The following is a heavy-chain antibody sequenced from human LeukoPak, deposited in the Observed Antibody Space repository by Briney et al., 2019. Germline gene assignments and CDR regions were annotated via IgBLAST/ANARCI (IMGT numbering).Heavy chain of an antibody. D-gene: IGHD2-15*01. V-gene: IGHV3-30-3*01. Sequence: GGSLRLSCAASGFTFSSYAMHWVRQAPGKGLEWVAVISYDGSNKYYADSVKGRFTISRDDSKNTLYLQMNSLRAEDTAVYYCARDASVSLYWDFDYWGQGTLVTVSS. CDR2: ISYDGSNK. CDR3: ARDASVSLYWDFDY. J-gene: IGHJ4*02. CDR1: GFTFSSYA.